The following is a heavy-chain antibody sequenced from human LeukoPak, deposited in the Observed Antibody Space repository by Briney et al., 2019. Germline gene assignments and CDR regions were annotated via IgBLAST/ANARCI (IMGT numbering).Heavy chain of an antibody. CDR2: INPSGGSR. CDR3: ARGSRITMIY. V-gene: IGHV1-46*01. Sequence: ASVKVSCKASGYTFTRFYMNWVRQAPGQGLEWMGIINPSGGSRNFAQKFQDRVTMTMDTSTSTVYMELSSLRSEDTAVYYCARGSRITMIYWGQGTLVTVSS. D-gene: IGHD3-22*01. J-gene: IGHJ4*02. CDR1: GYTFTRFY.